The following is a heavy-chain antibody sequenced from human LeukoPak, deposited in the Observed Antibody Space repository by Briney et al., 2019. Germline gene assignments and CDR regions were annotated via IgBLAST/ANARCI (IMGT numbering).Heavy chain of an antibody. J-gene: IGHJ4*02. CDR3: ARSFIRHYYDSSGYYYPFDY. CDR1: GYTFTSYG. Sequence: ASVKVSCKASGYTFTSYGISWVRQAPGQGLEWMGWISAYNGNTNYAQKLQGRVTMTTDTSTSTAYMELSSLRSEDTAVYYCARSFIRHYYDSSGYYYPFDYWGQGTLVTVSS. V-gene: IGHV1-18*01. CDR2: ISAYNGNT. D-gene: IGHD3-22*01.